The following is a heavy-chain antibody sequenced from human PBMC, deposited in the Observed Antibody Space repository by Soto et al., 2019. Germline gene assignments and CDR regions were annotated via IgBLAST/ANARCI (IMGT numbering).Heavy chain of an antibody. CDR3: AREPPRTVRGSSWSPRFDP. D-gene: IGHD6-13*01. V-gene: IGHV1-69*13. CDR2: IIPIFGTA. CDR1: GGTFSSYA. Sequence: SVKVSCKASGGTFSSYAISWVRQAPGQGLEWMGGIIPIFGTANYAQKFQGRVTITADESTSTAYMELSSLRSEDTAVYYCAREPPRTVRGSSWSPRFDPWGQGTLVTSPQ. J-gene: IGHJ5*02.